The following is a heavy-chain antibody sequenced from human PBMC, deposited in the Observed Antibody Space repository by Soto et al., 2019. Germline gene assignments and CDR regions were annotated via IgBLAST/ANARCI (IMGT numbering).Heavy chain of an antibody. CDR2: IYSSGTT. V-gene: IGHV4-4*07. J-gene: IGHJ5*02. D-gene: IGHD1-26*01. Sequence: SETLSLTCTVSGDSINNSYWSWIRQPAGKGLEWIGRIYSSGTTNFNPSLKTRVTMSADMSKNQLSLKLRSVTAADTAVYYCAKEGSGGSNWFDPWGPGALVTVSS. CDR3: AKEGSGGSNWFDP. CDR1: GDSINNSY.